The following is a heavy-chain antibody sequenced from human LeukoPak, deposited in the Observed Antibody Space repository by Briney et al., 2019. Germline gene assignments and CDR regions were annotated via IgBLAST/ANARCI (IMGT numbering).Heavy chain of an antibody. CDR2: ISSSSSTI. D-gene: IGHD6-13*01. V-gene: IGHV3-48*02. CDR3: ARERDSSSWYAFDI. J-gene: IGHJ3*02. CDR1: GFTFSSSA. Sequence: GGSLRLSCAASGFTFSSSAMSWVRQAPGKGLEWVSHISSSSSTIYYGDSVKGRFTISRDNAKNSLYLQMNSLRDEDTAVYYCARERDSSSWYAFDIWGQGTMVTVSS.